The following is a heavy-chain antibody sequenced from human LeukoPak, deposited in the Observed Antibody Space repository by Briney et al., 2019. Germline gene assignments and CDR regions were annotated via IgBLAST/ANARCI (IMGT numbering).Heavy chain of an antibody. D-gene: IGHD2-2*01. Sequence: GASVTVSCKASGYTFTSYDINWVRQAPGQGLEWMGWMNPNSGNTGYAQKFQGRVIMTRNTSISTAYMELSSLRSEDTAVYCCARRYCSSTSCWGYNWFDHWGQGTLVTVSS. J-gene: IGHJ5*02. CDR1: GYTFTSYD. CDR2: MNPNSGNT. CDR3: ARRYCSSTSCWGYNWFDH. V-gene: IGHV1-8*01.